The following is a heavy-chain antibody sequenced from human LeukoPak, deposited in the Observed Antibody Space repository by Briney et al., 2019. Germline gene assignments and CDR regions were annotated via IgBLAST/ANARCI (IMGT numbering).Heavy chain of an antibody. CDR3: ARDRGSIGYDLYDY. CDR1: GFTFSSYW. CDR2: IKHDASEK. V-gene: IGHV3-7*01. J-gene: IGHJ4*02. Sequence: GGSLRLSCAASGFTFSSYWMAWVRQTPGKGLEWVANIKHDASEKYYVDSVKGRFTISRDNAQDSFYLQMNSLRAEDTAVYYCARDRGSIGYDLYDYWGQGTLVTVSS. D-gene: IGHD5-12*01.